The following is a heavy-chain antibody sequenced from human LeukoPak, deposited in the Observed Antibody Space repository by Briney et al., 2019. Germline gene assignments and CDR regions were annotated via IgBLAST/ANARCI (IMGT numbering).Heavy chain of an antibody. Sequence: PSETLSLTCTVSGSSISSYYWSWIRQPAGKGLEWIGRIYTSGSTNYNPSLKSRVTMSVDTSKNQFSLKLSSVTAADTAVYYCARASLVGATPDAFDIWGQGTMVTVSS. CDR3: ARASLVGATPDAFDI. V-gene: IGHV4-4*07. CDR1: GSSISSYY. D-gene: IGHD1-26*01. J-gene: IGHJ3*02. CDR2: IYTSGST.